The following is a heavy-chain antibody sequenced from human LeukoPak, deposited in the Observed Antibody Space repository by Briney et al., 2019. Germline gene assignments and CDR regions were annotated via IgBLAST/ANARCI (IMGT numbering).Heavy chain of an antibody. CDR3: ARQGYDSSGPFTGWFDP. J-gene: IGHJ5*02. Sequence: ASVKVSCKASGYTFTSYDINWVRQATGQGLEWMGWINPNSGGTNYAQKFQGRVTMTRDTSISTAYMELSRLRSDDTAVYYCARQGYDSSGPFTGWFDPWGQGTLVTVSS. CDR2: INPNSGGT. V-gene: IGHV1-2*02. D-gene: IGHD3-22*01. CDR1: GYTFTSYD.